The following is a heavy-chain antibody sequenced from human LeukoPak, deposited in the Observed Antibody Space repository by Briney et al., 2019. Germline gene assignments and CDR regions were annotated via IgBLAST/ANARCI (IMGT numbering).Heavy chain of an antibody. V-gene: IGHV1-69*06. CDR1: GGTFSSYA. CDR3: ARDFRVTTEYNWFDP. Sequence: SVKVSCKASGGTFSSYAISWVRQAPGQGLEWMGGIIPIFGTANYAQKFRGRVTITADKSTRTAYMELSSLRSEDTAVYYCARDFRVTTEYNWFDPWGQGTLVTVSS. J-gene: IGHJ5*02. D-gene: IGHD3-3*01. CDR2: IIPIFGTA.